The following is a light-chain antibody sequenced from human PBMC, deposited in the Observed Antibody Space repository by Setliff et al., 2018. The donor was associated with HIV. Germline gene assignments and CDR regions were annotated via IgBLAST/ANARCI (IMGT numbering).Light chain of an antibody. J-gene: IGLJ1*01. CDR3: CSYAGNFLHV. Sequence: QSVLTQPASVSGSPGQSITISCTGTSSDVGIYNLVSWYQQLPGKAPKLLIYEVSKRPSGVSHRFSGSKSGNTASLTISGLQAEDETDYYCCSYAGNFLHVFGTGTKVTVL. CDR2: EVS. CDR1: SSDVGIYNL. V-gene: IGLV2-23*02.